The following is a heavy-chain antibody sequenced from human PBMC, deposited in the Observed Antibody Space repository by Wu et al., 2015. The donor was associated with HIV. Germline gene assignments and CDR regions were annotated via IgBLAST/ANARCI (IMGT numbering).Heavy chain of an antibody. Sequence: QVQLVQSGAEVKKPGSSVKVSCKASGGTFSSYAINWVRQAPGQGLEWMGWINPNNGNPKYAQRFQGRVTMTIDTSTSTAYMELRSLRSDDTAVYYCARHKYPGATPRFYQLGFDPWGQGTLVTVSS. CDR2: INPNNGNP. D-gene: IGHD2-15*01. V-gene: IGHV1-69*04. CDR1: GGTFSSYA. CDR3: ARHKYPGATPRFYQLGFDP. J-gene: IGHJ5*02.